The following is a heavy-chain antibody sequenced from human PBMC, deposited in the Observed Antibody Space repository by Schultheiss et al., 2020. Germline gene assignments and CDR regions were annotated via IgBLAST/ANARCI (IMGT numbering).Heavy chain of an antibody. Sequence: SETLSLTCTVSGGSISSGGYYWSWIRQHPGKGLEWIGYIYYSGSTYYNPSLKSRVTISLDTSNNQFSLRLSSVTAADTAVYYCARTVVPAATTGDWFDPWGQGTLVTVSS. V-gene: IGHV4-31*03. CDR3: ARTVVPAATTGDWFDP. J-gene: IGHJ5*02. CDR2: IYYSGST. D-gene: IGHD2-2*01. CDR1: GGSISSGGYY.